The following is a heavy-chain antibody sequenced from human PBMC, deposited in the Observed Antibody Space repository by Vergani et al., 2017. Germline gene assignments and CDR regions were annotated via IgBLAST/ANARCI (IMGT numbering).Heavy chain of an antibody. CDR2: ISSSSSYI. J-gene: IGHJ4*02. CDR3: ARVSLNIAVAIN. V-gene: IGHV3-21*01. Sequence: EVQLVESGGGLVKPGGSLRLSCAASGFTFSSYSMNWVRQAPGKGLEWVSSISSSSSYIYYADSVKGRFTISRDNAKNSLYLQMNRLRAEDTAVYYCARVSLNIAVAINWGQGTLVTVSS. D-gene: IGHD6-19*01. CDR1: GFTFSSYS.